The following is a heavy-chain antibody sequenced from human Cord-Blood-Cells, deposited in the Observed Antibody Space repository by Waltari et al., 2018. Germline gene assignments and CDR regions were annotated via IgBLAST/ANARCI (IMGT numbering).Heavy chain of an antibody. CDR3: ARAPRGYSYGIDY. D-gene: IGHD5-18*01. CDR1: GFTFSSYW. CDR2: RKQDGSVK. J-gene: IGHJ4*02. Sequence: EVQLVESGGGLVQPGGSLRLSCAASGFTFSSYWMSWVRQAPGNGREWEDNRKQDGSVKYYVDSVKGRFTISRDNAKNSLYLQMNSLRAEDTAVYYCARAPRGYSYGIDYWGQGTLVTVSS. V-gene: IGHV3-7*01.